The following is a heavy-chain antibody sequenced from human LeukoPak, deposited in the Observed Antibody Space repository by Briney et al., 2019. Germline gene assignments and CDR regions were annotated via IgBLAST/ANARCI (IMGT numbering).Heavy chain of an antibody. Sequence: GGSLRLSCAASGFTFSDSDIHWVRQASGKGLEWVGRITTKRSNYATANTASVKGRFTISRHDSENTAYLQMNSLKTEDTALYYCTTYRSGHYWGQGTLVTVSS. D-gene: IGHD6-19*01. J-gene: IGHJ4*02. CDR1: GFTFSDSD. CDR2: ITTKRSNYAT. V-gene: IGHV3-73*01. CDR3: TTYRSGHY.